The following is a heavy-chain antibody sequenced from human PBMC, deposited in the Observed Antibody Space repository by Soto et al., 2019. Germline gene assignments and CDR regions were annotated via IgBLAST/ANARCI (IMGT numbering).Heavy chain of an antibody. Sequence: PGGSMRLSCVASGFAVSNNYMNWVRQAPGKGLEWVSVVYNGGTTYYADSVRGRFTVSRDDSKNTLFLQMSSLRAEDTAVYYCARAGSPFDSDSSGYWGFDHWGQGTLVTVSS. D-gene: IGHD3-22*01. CDR2: VYNGGTT. J-gene: IGHJ4*02. CDR3: ARAGSPFDSDSSGYWGFDH. CDR1: GFAVSNNY. V-gene: IGHV3-53*01.